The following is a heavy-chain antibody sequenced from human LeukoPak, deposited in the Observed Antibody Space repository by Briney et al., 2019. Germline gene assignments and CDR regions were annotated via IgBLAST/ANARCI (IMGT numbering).Heavy chain of an antibody. J-gene: IGHJ5*02. CDR2: IYYSGST. Sequence: SETLSLTCTVSGGSVSSGSYYWSWIRQPPGKGLEWIGYIYYSGSTNYNPSLKSRVTISVDTSKNQFSLKLSSVTAADTAVYYCARAKGDFWSGHYYNWFDPWGQGTLVTVSS. CDR1: GGSVSSGSYY. D-gene: IGHD3-3*01. CDR3: ARAKGDFWSGHYYNWFDP. V-gene: IGHV4-61*01.